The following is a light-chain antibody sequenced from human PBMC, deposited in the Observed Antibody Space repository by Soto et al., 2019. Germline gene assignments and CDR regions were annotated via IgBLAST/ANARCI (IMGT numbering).Light chain of an antibody. J-gene: IGLJ2*01. CDR2: EGS. Sequence: QSVLTQPASVSGSPGQSITISCTGTSSDVGSYNLVSWYQQHPGKAPKLMIYEGSKRPSGVSNRFSGSKSGNTASLTISGLQAEDGADYYCSSYAGSSTLVFGGGTKVTVL. CDR3: SSYAGSSTLV. CDR1: SSDVGSYNL. V-gene: IGLV2-23*01.